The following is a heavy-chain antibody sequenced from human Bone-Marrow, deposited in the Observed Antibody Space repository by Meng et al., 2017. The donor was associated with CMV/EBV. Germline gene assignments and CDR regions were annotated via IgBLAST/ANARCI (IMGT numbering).Heavy chain of an antibody. D-gene: IGHD2-2*01. CDR1: GFTFSSYA. CDR2: ISGSGGST. CDR3: AKAGCQRSSTSCSGYFDY. V-gene: IGHV3-23*01. Sequence: GESLKISCAASGFTFSSYAMSWVRQAPGKGLEWVSAISGSGGSTYYADSVKGRFTISRDNSKNTLYLQMNSLRAEDTAVYYCAKAGCQRSSTSCSGYFDYWGQGKLVTVSS. J-gene: IGHJ4*02.